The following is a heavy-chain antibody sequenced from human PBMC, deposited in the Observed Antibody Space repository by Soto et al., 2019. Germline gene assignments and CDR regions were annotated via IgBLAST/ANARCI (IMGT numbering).Heavy chain of an antibody. CDR3: VRGDGDRYDGNGYLGRH. J-gene: IGHJ4*02. D-gene: IGHD3-22*01. CDR1: GFTFSTYW. V-gene: IGHV3-74*01. CDR2: INIDGSRI. Sequence: EVQLVESGGGLVQPGGSLRLSCAASGFTFSTYWMHCFRQAPVKRLEWVSRINIDGSRIRYVDSVKGRCTISRDNAKNTFYMEMNSARVEDTAVYYCVRGDGDRYDGNGYLGRHWGQGSLVTVSS.